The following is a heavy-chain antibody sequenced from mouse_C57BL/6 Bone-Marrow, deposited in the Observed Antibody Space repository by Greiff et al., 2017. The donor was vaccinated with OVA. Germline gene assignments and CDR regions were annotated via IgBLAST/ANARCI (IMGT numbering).Heavy chain of an antibody. J-gene: IGHJ1*03. CDR2: ISSGGSYT. CDR1: GFTFSSYG. Sequence: EVQLQESGGDLVKPGGSLKLSCAASGFTFSSYGMSWVRQTPDKRLEWVATISSGGSYTYYPDSVKGRFTISRDNAKNTLYLQMSSLKSEDTAMYYCARRCITTVVAPYFDVWGTGTTVTVSS. CDR3: ARRCITTVVAPYFDV. V-gene: IGHV5-6*01. D-gene: IGHD1-1*01.